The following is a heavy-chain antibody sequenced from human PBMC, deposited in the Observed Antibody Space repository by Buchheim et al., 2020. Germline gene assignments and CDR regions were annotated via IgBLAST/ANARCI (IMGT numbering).Heavy chain of an antibody. Sequence: QVQLVESGGGVVQPGRSLRLSCAASGFTFSSYGMHWVRQAPGKGLEWVAVISYDGSNKYYADSVKGRLTISRDNSKNTLYLQMNSLRAEDTAVYYCAKDKPRDCSGGSCYSGGFDYWGQGTL. D-gene: IGHD2-15*01. CDR3: AKDKPRDCSGGSCYSGGFDY. J-gene: IGHJ4*02. V-gene: IGHV3-30*18. CDR2: ISYDGSNK. CDR1: GFTFSSYG.